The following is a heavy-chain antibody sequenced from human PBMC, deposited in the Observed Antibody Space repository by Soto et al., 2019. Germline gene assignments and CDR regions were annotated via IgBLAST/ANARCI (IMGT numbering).Heavy chain of an antibody. Sequence: GASLKISCAASGFTYSSYAMSWVRQAPGKGLEWVSAISGSGGSTYYADSVKGRFTISRDNSKNTLYLQMNSLRAEDTAVYYCAKVLGYCSGGSCYSHYYYGMDVWGQGTTVTVSS. CDR2: ISGSGGST. CDR3: AKVLGYCSGGSCYSHYYYGMDV. V-gene: IGHV3-23*01. J-gene: IGHJ6*02. CDR1: GFTYSSYA. D-gene: IGHD2-15*01.